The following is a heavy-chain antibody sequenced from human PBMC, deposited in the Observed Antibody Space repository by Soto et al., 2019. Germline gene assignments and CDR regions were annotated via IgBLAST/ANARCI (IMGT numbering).Heavy chain of an antibody. CDR3: VRTSLVVAAATREDY. J-gene: IGHJ4*02. Sequence: VQLVESGGGLVQPGGSLRLSCAASGFTFSSYWMHWVRQAPGKGLVWVSRINSDGSSTSYADSVTGRFTIFRYNAKITLFLQLNGLRAEDTAVYYCVRTSLVVAAATREDYWGQGTLVTVSS. V-gene: IGHV3-74*01. CDR2: INSDGSST. CDR1: GFTFSSYW. D-gene: IGHD2-15*01.